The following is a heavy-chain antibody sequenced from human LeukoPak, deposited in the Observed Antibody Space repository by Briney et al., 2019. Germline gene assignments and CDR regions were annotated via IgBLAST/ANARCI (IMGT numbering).Heavy chain of an antibody. V-gene: IGHV4-30-4*08. CDR2: IYYSGST. Sequence: SETLSLTCTVSGGSISSGDYYWSWIRQPPGKGLEWIGYIYYSGSTYYNPSLKSRVTISVDTSKNQFSLKLSSVTATDTAVYYCAREREYSSSSGYYYMDVWGKGTTVTVSS. CDR3: AREREYSSSSGYYYMDV. CDR1: GGSISSGDYY. J-gene: IGHJ6*03. D-gene: IGHD6-6*01.